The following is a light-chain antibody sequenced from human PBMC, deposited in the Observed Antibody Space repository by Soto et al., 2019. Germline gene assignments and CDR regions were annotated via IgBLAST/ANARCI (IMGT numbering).Light chain of an antibody. CDR3: QQYNGYLYT. Sequence: DIQMTQSPSTLSASVGDRVTITCRASQSISSWLAWYQQRPGKAPKLLIYKASNLKSGVPSRFSGSGSGTEFTLTISSLQPHDFATYYCQQYNGYLYTFGQGTKLEIK. V-gene: IGKV1-5*03. J-gene: IGKJ2*01. CDR2: KAS. CDR1: QSISSW.